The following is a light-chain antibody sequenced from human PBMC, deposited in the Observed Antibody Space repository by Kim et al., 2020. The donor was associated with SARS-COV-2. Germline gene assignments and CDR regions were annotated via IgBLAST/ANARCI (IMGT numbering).Light chain of an antibody. CDR3: QQYYSWPLS. Sequence: VSPGERVNLSCTTSEGVRYNLAWFQQQPGQAPRLLIQDASTRATGVPARFSGSGSGAKFTLSISSIQPEDFGVYYCQQYYSWPLSFGGGTKVDIK. V-gene: IGKV3-15*01. J-gene: IGKJ4*01. CDR2: DAS. CDR1: EGVRYN.